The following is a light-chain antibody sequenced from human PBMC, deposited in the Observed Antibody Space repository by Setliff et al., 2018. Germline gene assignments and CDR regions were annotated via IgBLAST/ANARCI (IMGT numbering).Light chain of an antibody. CDR1: SSDVGGYNY. CDR3: CSYAGSYTYV. Sequence: QSVLTQPASVSGSPGQAITISCTGTSSDVGGYNYVSWYQQHPGKVPKLMIYDVSNRPSGVSNRFSGSKSGDTASLTISGLQAEDEADYYCCSYAGSYTYVFGTGTKVTVL. V-gene: IGLV2-14*03. J-gene: IGLJ1*01. CDR2: DVS.